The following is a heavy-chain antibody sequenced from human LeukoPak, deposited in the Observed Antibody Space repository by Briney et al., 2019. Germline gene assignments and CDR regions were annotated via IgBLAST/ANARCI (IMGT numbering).Heavy chain of an antibody. D-gene: IGHD6-13*01. CDR3: ARIDGVAAAYDY. J-gene: IGHJ4*02. CDR1: GYTFTSYY. Sequence: ASVKVSCKASGYTFTSYYMHWARQAPGQGLEWMGIINPSGGSTSYAQKFQGRVTMTRDTSTSTVYMELSSLRSEDTAVYYCARIDGVAAAYDYWGQGTLVTVSS. CDR2: INPSGGST. V-gene: IGHV1-46*01.